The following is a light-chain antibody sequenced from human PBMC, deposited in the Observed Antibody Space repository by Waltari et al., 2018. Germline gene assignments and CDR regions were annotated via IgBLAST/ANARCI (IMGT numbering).Light chain of an antibody. CDR2: AVS. CDR3: CSYAGSYTWV. Sequence: SALTQPRAVSGSPGQSVPISCTGNSSDVGGYTYVPCDQQHPGKAPKLMIYAVSKRPSGVPDRFSGSKSGNTASRTISALQAEDEADYYCCSYAGSYTWVFGGWTKLTVL. J-gene: IGLJ3*02. V-gene: IGLV2-11*01. CDR1: SSDVGGYTY.